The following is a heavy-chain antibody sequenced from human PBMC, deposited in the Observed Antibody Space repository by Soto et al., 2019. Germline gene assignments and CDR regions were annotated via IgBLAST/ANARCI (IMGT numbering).Heavy chain of an antibody. CDR1: GFTVSSNY. J-gene: IGHJ5*02. CDR2: IYSGGST. Sequence: EVQVVETGGGLIQPGGSLRLSCAVSGFTVSSNYMSWVRQPPGKGPEWVSDIYSGGSTYYADSVKGRFTISRDNSKNTLYLQMNSLRAEDTAVYYCAGERDGHNPNWFDLWGQGTLVTVSS. CDR3: AGERDGHNPNWFDL. D-gene: IGHD2-8*01. V-gene: IGHV3-53*02.